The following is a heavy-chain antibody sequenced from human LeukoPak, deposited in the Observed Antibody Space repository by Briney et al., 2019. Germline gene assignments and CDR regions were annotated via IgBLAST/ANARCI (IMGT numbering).Heavy chain of an antibody. CDR3: ARDTGTVQWWFDP. J-gene: IGHJ5*02. CDR2: INPNSGGT. D-gene: IGHD1-26*01. V-gene: IGHV1-2*06. CDR1: GYTFTGYY. Sequence: ASVKVSCKASGYTFTGYYMHWVRQAPGQGLEWMGRINPNSGGTNYAQKFQGRVTMTRDTSISTAYMELSSLRSEDTAVYYCARDTGTVQWWFDPWGQGTLVTVSS.